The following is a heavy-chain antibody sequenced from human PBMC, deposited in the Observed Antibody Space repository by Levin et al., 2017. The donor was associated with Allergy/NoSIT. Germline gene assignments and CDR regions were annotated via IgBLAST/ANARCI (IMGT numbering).Heavy chain of an antibody. Sequence: LSLTCAASGFTFSSYGMHWVRQAPGKGLEWVAVIWYDGSNKYYADSVKGRFTISRDNSKNTLYLQMNSLRAEDTAVYYCAREPGGYSGYDEGGMDVWGQGTTVTVSS. CDR3: AREPGGYSGYDEGGMDV. J-gene: IGHJ6*02. D-gene: IGHD5-12*01. CDR2: IWYDGSNK. CDR1: GFTFSSYG. V-gene: IGHV3-33*01.